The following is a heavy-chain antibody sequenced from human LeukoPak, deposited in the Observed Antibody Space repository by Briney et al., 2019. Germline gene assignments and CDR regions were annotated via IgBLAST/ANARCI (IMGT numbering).Heavy chain of an antibody. CDR2: IYTSNST. D-gene: IGHD3-10*01. J-gene: IGHJ6*03. CDR3: ARVFGKVLGKYYYHMDV. V-gene: IGHV4-4*07. Sequence: PSETLSLTCTVSGGSVSSYYWTWIRQSAGKGLEYTGRIYTSNSTNYNPSLKSRVTISVDTPKNQFSLKLSSATAADTAVYYCARVFGKVLGKYYYHMDVWGKGSTVTVSS. CDR1: GGSVSSYY.